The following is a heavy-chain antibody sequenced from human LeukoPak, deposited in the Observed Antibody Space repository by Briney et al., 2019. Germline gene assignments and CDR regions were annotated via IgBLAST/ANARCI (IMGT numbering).Heavy chain of an antibody. J-gene: IGHJ4*02. CDR1: GGSISSGSYY. V-gene: IGHV4-61*02. CDR3: ARQNDFWSGYYHDY. CDR2: IYTSGST. D-gene: IGHD3-3*01. Sequence: SQTLSLTCTVSGGSISSGSYYWSWIRQPAGKGLEWIGRIYTSGSTNYNPSLKSRVTISVDTSKNQFSLKLSSVTAADTAVYYCARQNDFWSGYYHDYWGQGTLVTVS.